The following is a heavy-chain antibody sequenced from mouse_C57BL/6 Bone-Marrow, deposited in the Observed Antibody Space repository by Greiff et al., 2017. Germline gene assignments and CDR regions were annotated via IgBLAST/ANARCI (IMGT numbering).Heavy chain of an antibody. CDR3: ARSGPLRRSFDY. CDR1: GYTFTSYW. V-gene: IGHV1-55*01. Sequence: VQLQQPGAELVKPGASVKMSCKASGYTFTSYWITWVKQRPGQGLEWIGDIYPTSGRTNYNEKFKSKAILTVDPSSNTAYMQLSSLTSEDSAVFYCARSGPLRRSFDYWGQGTTLTVSS. D-gene: IGHD3-1*01. CDR2: IYPTSGRT. J-gene: IGHJ2*01.